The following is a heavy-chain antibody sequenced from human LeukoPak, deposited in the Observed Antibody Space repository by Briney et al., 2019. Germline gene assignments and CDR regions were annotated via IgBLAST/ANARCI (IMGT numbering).Heavy chain of an antibody. J-gene: IGHJ1*01. Sequence: GRSLRLSCAASGFTFSSYSMNWVRQAPGKGLEWVSSISSSSSYIYYADSVEGRFTISRDNAKNSLYLQMNSLRAEDTAVYYCARSGKYCGGDCYPAEYFQHWGQGTLVTVSS. V-gene: IGHV3-21*01. CDR2: ISSSSSYI. D-gene: IGHD2-21*02. CDR3: ARSGKYCGGDCYPAEYFQH. CDR1: GFTFSSYS.